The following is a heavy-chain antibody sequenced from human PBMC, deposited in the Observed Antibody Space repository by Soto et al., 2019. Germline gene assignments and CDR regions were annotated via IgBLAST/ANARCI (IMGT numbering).Heavy chain of an antibody. CDR1: EYSFSIDW. D-gene: IGHD6-19*01. V-gene: IGHV5-10-1*01. CDR3: ARRAVAGGGMDV. J-gene: IGHJ6*02. Sequence: GESLKISCKGSEYSFSIDWISWVRQMPGKGLEWMGRIDPSDSYTNYSPSFQGHVTISADKSISTAYLQWSSLKASDTAMYYCARRAVAGGGMDVWGQGTTVTVSS. CDR2: IDPSDSYT.